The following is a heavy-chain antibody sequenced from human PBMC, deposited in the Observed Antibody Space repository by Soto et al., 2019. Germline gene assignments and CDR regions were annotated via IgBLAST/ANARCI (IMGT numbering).Heavy chain of an antibody. CDR3: ARDVQSGYTYGYDWIDP. V-gene: IGHV4-4*07. CDR2: IYTSGST. D-gene: IGHD5-18*01. Sequence: QVQLQESGPGLVKPSETLSLTCTVSGGSISNFYWNWIRQPAGKALERIGRIYTSGSTNYNPSLRSRVTMSVDTSTNQFSLKLGSVTAADTAVYYCARDVQSGYTYGYDWIDPWGQGTLVTVSS. CDR1: GGSISNFY. J-gene: IGHJ5*02.